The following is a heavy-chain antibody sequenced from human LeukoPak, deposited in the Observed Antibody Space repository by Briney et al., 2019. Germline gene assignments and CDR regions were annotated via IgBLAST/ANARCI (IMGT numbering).Heavy chain of an antibody. CDR3: ARDREGYCSSISCYPSNWFDP. CDR1: GGSFSSYA. Sequence: SVKVSCKASGGSFSSYAISWVRQAPGQGLEWMGGIIPIFGTANYAQKFQGRVTITADKSTSTAYMELSSLRSEDTAVYYCARDREGYCSSISCYPSNWFDPWGQGTLVTVSS. CDR2: IIPIFGTA. V-gene: IGHV1-69*06. D-gene: IGHD2-2*01. J-gene: IGHJ5*02.